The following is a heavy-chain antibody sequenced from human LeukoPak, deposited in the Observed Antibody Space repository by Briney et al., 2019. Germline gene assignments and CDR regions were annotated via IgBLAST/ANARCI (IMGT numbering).Heavy chain of an antibody. V-gene: IGHV3-74*01. J-gene: IGHJ4*02. D-gene: IGHD4-17*01. CDR2: INSDGSST. CDR3: ARVKYGDYANTDY. CDR1: GFTFSSYW. Sequence: GGSLRLSRTASGFTFSSYWMHWVRQTPGKGLVWVSRINSDGSSTSYADSVKGRFTISRDNAKNTLYLQMNSLRAEDTAVYYCARVKYGDYANTDYWGQGTLVTVSS.